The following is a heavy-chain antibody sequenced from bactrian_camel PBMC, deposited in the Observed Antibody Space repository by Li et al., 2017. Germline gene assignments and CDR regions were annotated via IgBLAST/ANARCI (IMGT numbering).Heavy chain of an antibody. D-gene: IGHD2*01. Sequence: VESGGGSVQAGGSLRLSCTASNFTYNSFCMAWFRQVPGKRREGVASLISLFGRDGSSTYARAVKGRFTISRDTKENTWYLQMNNLKPVDTAKYYCAAWPRRYNVDCPSGDYEYTDWGQGTQVTVS. CDR3: AAWPRRYNVDCPSGDYEYTD. CDR1: NFTYNSFC. CDR2: LISLFGRDGSS. J-gene: IGHJ4*01. V-gene: IGHV3S26*01.